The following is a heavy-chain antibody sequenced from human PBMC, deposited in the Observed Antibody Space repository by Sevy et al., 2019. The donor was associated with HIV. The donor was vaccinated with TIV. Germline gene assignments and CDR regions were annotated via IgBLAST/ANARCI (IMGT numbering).Heavy chain of an antibody. Sequence: GESLKISCAVSGFTFSSYAMNWVRQSPGMGLEWVSGISGSGVSTYYAGSVKGRFTISRDNSRNTLYLQINSLRAEDTALYYCAKDLAYDNTYLDFWGQGTLVTVSS. J-gene: IGHJ4*02. CDR1: GFTFSSYA. CDR3: AKDLAYDNTYLDF. V-gene: IGHV3-23*01. D-gene: IGHD3-22*01. CDR2: ISGSGVST.